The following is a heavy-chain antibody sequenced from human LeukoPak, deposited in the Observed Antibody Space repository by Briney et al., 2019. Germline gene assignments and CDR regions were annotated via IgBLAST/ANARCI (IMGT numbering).Heavy chain of an antibody. Sequence: GGSLRLSFAASGFTFSRHGMHWVRQAPGKGLEWVAVIGDTGRARYYADSVTGRFTTSRDNSQNTLYLEMNSLRYEDTALYYCARLVGAPLFDYWGQGTLVTVSS. CDR2: IGDTGRAR. CDR3: ARLVGAPLFDY. D-gene: IGHD1-26*01. CDR1: GFTFSRHG. J-gene: IGHJ4*02. V-gene: IGHV3-30*03.